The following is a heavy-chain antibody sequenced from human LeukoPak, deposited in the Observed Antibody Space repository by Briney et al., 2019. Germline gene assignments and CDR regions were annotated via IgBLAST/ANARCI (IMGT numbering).Heavy chain of an antibody. J-gene: IGHJ4*02. CDR1: GYTFTDYY. CDR3: ARLSVSSWYPYLDY. D-gene: IGHD6-13*01. CDR2: INPNSGAS. Sequence: ASVKVSCKASGYTFTDYYIHWVRQAPGQGLEWIGWINPNSGASNYAQKFQGRVTMTRDTSISTAYMELSSLRSDDTAVYYCARLSVSSWYPYLDYWGQGSLVTVSS. V-gene: IGHV1-2*02.